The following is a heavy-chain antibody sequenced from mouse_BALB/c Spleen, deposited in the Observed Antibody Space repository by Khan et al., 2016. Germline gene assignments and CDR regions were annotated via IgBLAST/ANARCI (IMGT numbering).Heavy chain of an antibody. CDR3: ARFDYDGDWYLDV. J-gene: IGHJ1*01. CDR2: INPYNDDT. CDR1: GYTFTNYV. Sequence: VQLQQSGPELVKPGASVKMSCKASGYTFTNYVIHWVKQKPGQGLEWIGYINPYNDDTKYNEKFKGKATLTSDKSSSTAYMELGSLTSEDSAVFYGARFDYDGDWYLDVWGAGTTVTVSA. D-gene: IGHD2-4*01. V-gene: IGHV1S136*01.